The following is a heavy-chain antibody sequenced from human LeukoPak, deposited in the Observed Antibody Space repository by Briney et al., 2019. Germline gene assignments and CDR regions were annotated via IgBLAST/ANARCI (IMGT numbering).Heavy chain of an antibody. CDR3: ARDKGLGYSSGWYSAFDM. Sequence: GGSLRLSCAASGFTFSRYWMNWVRQAPGKGLEWVANIKQDGSEEHYVDSVKGRFTISRDNAKNSVYLQMNSLRAEDTAVYYCARDKGLGYSSGWYSAFDMWGQGTMVTVSS. CDR2: IKQDGSEE. CDR1: GFTFSRYW. V-gene: IGHV3-7*01. D-gene: IGHD6-19*01. J-gene: IGHJ3*02.